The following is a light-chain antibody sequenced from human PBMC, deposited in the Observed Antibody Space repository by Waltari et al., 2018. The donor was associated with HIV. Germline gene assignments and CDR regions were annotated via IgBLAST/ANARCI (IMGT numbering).Light chain of an antibody. CDR1: SFNIGRNF. CDR3: AAWDDSLRVSYV. J-gene: IGLJ1*01. Sequence: QSVLTQPPSASGTPGQRVIISCSGSSFNIGRNFVSWYQQVPGTAPKVLIFRDNQRPAVVPNRFSGSKSGASASLAISGLRSEDEADYYCAAWDDSLRVSYVFGPGTKVTVL. V-gene: IGLV1-47*01. CDR2: RDN.